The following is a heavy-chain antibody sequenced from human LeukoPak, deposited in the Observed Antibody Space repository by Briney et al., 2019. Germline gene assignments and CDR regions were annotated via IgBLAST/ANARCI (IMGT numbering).Heavy chain of an antibody. CDR1: GGSISSSSYY. CDR2: IYYSGST. V-gene: IGHV4-39*01. Sequence: SETLSLTCTVSGGSISSSSYYWGWTRQPPGKGLEWIGSIYYSGSTYYNPSLKSRVTISVDTSKNQFSLKLSSVTAADTAVYYCGGFGELYADFDYWGQGTLVTVSS. D-gene: IGHD3-10*01. J-gene: IGHJ4*02. CDR3: GGFGELYADFDY.